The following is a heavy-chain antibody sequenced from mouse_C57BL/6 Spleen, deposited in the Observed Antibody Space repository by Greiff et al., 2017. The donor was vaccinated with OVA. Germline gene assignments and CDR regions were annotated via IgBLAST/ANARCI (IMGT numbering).Heavy chain of an antibody. J-gene: IGHJ1*03. Sequence: EVKLMESGPGLVKPSQSLSLTCSVTGYSITSGYYWNWIRQFPGNKLEWMGYISYDGSNNYNPSLKNRISITRDTSKNQFFLKLNSVTTEDTATYYCASGSSPHWYFDVWGTGTTVTVSS. D-gene: IGHD1-1*01. CDR2: ISYDGSN. CDR3: ASGSSPHWYFDV. CDR1: GYSITSGYY. V-gene: IGHV3-6*01.